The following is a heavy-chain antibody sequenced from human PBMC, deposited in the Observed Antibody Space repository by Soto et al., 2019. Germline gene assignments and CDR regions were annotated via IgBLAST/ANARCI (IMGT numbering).Heavy chain of an antibody. V-gene: IGHV3-15*01. D-gene: IGHD3-22*01. CDR1: GFTFSNAW. J-gene: IGHJ4*02. CDR2: IKSKTDGGTT. Sequence: GGSLRLSCAASGFTFSNAWMSCVRQAPGKGLEWVGRIKSKTDGGTTDYTAPVKGRFTISRENAKNSLYLQMNSLRAADTAVYFCARDLGYYDSDGYLDYWGQGTLVTVSS. CDR3: ARDLGYYDSDGYLDY.